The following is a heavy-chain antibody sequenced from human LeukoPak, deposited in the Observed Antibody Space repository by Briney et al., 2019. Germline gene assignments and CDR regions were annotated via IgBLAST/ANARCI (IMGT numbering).Heavy chain of an antibody. J-gene: IGHJ4*02. D-gene: IGHD5-12*01. CDR1: GFTFSSYS. Sequence: GGSLRLSCAASGFTFSSYSMSWVRQAPGKGLEWVSYISSGSSTIYYADSVKGRFTISRDDAENSLYLQMISLRAEDTAVYYCARTWLPFDCWGRGTLVTVSS. CDR3: ARTWLPFDC. V-gene: IGHV3-48*04. CDR2: ISSGSSTI.